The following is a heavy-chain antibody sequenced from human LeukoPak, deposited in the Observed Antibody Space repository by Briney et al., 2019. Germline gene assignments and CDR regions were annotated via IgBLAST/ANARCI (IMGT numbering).Heavy chain of an antibody. J-gene: IGHJ4*01. D-gene: IGHD2-15*01. CDR2: IYPGDSNT. V-gene: IGHV5-51*01. CDR3: ATGRYCSGGTCYSSLDF. Sequence: GESLKISCKGSGYRFTNYWIGWVRQMPGKGLEWMGIIYPGDSNTRYSPSFQGQVTISVDKSVTTAYVQWSSLKASDTAVYYCATGRYCSGGTCYSSLDFWGQGTLVTVSS. CDR1: GYRFTNYW.